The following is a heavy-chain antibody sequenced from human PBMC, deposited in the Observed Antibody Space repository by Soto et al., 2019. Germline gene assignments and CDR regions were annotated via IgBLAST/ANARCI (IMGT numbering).Heavy chain of an antibody. V-gene: IGHV4-39*01. Sequence: QLQLQEAGPGLVKPSETLSLTCTVSGGSISSSSYYCGWIRQPPGKGLEWIGTIYYSGSTYYNPSLTCRVTISVATSKNQFSLELSSVTAADTAVYYCARQRSRSYNAFDIWGQGTVGTVSS. CDR3: ARQRSRSYNAFDI. J-gene: IGHJ3*02. D-gene: IGHD1-26*01. CDR2: IYYSGST. CDR1: GGSISSSSYY.